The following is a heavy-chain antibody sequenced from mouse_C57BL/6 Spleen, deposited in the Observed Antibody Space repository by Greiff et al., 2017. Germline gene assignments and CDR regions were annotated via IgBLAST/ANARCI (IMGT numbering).Heavy chain of an antibody. CDR3: THYYGSSPGV. CDR1: GYTFTDYE. J-gene: IGHJ1*03. D-gene: IGHD1-1*01. Sequence: VQLQQSGAELVRPGASVTLSCKASGYTFTDYEMHWVKQTPVHGLEWIGAIDPETGGTAYNQKFKGKAILTADKSSSTAYMELRSLTSEDSAVYYCTHYYGSSPGVWGTGTTVTVSS. V-gene: IGHV1-15*01. CDR2: IDPETGGT.